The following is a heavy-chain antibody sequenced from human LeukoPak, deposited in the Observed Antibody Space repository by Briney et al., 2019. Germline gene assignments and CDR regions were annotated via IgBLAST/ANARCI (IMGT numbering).Heavy chain of an antibody. Sequence: SETLSLTCTVSGGSISSYYWSWIRQPPGKGLEWIAYISDIGSINYNPSLKSRVTISLDTSKNQFSPKLSSVTAADTAIYYCAGHHPRNTVDFWGQGTLVTVSS. V-gene: IGHV4-59*08. CDR1: GGSISSYY. J-gene: IGHJ4*02. CDR2: ISDIGSI. D-gene: IGHD2-8*02. CDR3: AGHHPRNTVDF.